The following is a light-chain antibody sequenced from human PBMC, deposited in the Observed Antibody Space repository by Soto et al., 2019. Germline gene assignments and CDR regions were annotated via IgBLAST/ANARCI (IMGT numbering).Light chain of an antibody. CDR3: SSYTSSYV. Sequence: QSVLTQPASVSGSPGQSITTSCTGTSSDVGGYNYVSWYQQHPGKAPKLMIYDVSNRPSGVSNRFSGSKSGNTASLTISGLQAEDEADYYCSSYTSSYVFGTGTKVTVL. J-gene: IGLJ1*01. V-gene: IGLV2-14*01. CDR1: SSDVGGYNY. CDR2: DVS.